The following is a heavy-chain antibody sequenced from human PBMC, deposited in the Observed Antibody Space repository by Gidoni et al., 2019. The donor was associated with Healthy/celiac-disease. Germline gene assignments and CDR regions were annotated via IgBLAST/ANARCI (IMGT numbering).Heavy chain of an antibody. Sequence: QLQLQESGPGLVKPSETLSLTCTVSGGSISSSSYYWGWIRQPPGKGLEWIGSIYYSGSTYYNPSLKSRVTISVDISKNQFSLKLSSVTAADTAVYYCARHGAPLDYDGNWFDPWGQGTLVTVSS. CDR2: IYYSGST. J-gene: IGHJ5*02. CDR1: GGSISSSSYY. CDR3: ARHGAPLDYDGNWFDP. D-gene: IGHD3-3*01. V-gene: IGHV4-39*01.